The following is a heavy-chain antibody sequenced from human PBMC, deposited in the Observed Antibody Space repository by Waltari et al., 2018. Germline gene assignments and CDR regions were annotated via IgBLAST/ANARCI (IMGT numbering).Heavy chain of an antibody. Sequence: QVQLVQSGAEVKKPGASVKVSCKASGYTFTSYYMHWVRQAPGQGLEWMGIINPSGGSTSYAQKFQGRVTMTRDTSTSTVYMELSSLRSEDTAVYYCARDLGYCSGGSCYGTGWGQGTLVTVSS. CDR3: ARDLGYCSGGSCYGTG. J-gene: IGHJ4*02. CDR2: INPSGGST. D-gene: IGHD2-15*01. V-gene: IGHV1-46*01. CDR1: GYTFTSYY.